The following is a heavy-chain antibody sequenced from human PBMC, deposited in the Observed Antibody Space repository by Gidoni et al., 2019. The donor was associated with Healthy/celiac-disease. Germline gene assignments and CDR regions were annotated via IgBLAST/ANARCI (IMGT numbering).Heavy chain of an antibody. D-gene: IGHD6-13*01. J-gene: IGHJ4*02. Sequence: QVQLVQPGAEVKKPGASVKVSCKASVYPFPSYGISWVRQAPGQGLEWMGWISAYNGNTQYAQKLQGRVTMNTDTSTSKDYRELRSLRSEDTAVYYCAREMHKRTGPGIDHWGQGNLVTVSS. V-gene: IGHV1-18*01. CDR1: VYPFPSYG. CDR2: ISAYNGNT. CDR3: AREMHKRTGPGIDH.